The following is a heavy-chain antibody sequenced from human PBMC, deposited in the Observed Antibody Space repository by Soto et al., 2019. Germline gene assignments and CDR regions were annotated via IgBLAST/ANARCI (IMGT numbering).Heavy chain of an antibody. Sequence: GSVQVSCKASGYTFTSYDINWVRQATGQGLEWMGWMNPNSGNTGYAQKFQGRVTMTRNTSISTAYMELSSLRSEDTAVYYCARAPTVFLNYYSSSGMYVRAQRDTVPVSS. CDR1: GYTFTSYD. CDR3: ARAPTVFLNYYSSSGMYV. D-gene: IGHD4-17*01. V-gene: IGHV1-8*01. J-gene: IGHJ6*02. CDR2: MNPNSGNT.